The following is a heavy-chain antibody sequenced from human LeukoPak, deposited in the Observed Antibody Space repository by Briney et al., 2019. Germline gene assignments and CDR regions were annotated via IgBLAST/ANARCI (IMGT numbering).Heavy chain of an antibody. Sequence: GASVKVSCKASGYTFTGYYMHWVRQAPGQGLERVGRINPNSGGTNYAQKFQGRVTMTRDTSISTAYMELSRLRSDDTAVYYCAREFYYDSSGYDAFDIWGQGTMVTVSS. CDR3: AREFYYDSSGYDAFDI. V-gene: IGHV1-2*06. D-gene: IGHD3-22*01. CDR2: INPNSGGT. J-gene: IGHJ3*02. CDR1: GYTFTGYY.